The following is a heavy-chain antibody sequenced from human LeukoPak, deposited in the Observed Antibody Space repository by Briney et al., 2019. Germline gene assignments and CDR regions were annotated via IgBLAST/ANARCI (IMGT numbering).Heavy chain of an antibody. D-gene: IGHD3-3*01. CDR3: AKDLSWSGYEFTPGAFDI. CDR2: IRFDGTNK. J-gene: IGHJ3*02. CDR1: GFTFSNYG. Sequence: GGSLRLSCAASGFTFSNYGMHWVRQAPGKGLEWVAFIRFDGTNKYYADSVKGRFTISRDNSKNTLYLQMNSLRSEDTAVYYCAKDLSWSGYEFTPGAFDIWGQGTMVTVSS. V-gene: IGHV3-30*02.